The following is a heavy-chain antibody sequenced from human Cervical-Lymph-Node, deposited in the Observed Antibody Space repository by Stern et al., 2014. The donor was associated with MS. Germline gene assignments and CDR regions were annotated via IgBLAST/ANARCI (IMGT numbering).Heavy chain of an antibody. D-gene: IGHD1-14*01. CDR3: ARATGAATAVLY. Sequence: QVQLQESGPGLVKPSETLSLTCTISGGSFSTYYWTLIRRPPGKGLEWIGYISGSGNTNYNPSLKSRLTMSLDASTNQISLNLTSVTAADTAIYYCARATGAATAVLYWGQGALVTISS. V-gene: IGHV4-59*01. J-gene: IGHJ4*02. CDR2: ISGSGNT. CDR1: GGSFSTYY.